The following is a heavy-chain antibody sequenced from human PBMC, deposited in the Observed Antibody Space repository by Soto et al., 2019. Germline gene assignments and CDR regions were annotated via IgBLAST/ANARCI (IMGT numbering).Heavy chain of an antibody. D-gene: IGHD3-10*01. Sequence: GGSLRLSCAASGFSFSSYWMHWVRQVPGKGLVWVARMNEDGGTTDYADSVKGRFTISRDNVKNTLYLQMNSLRVEDTAVYYCASDLSGRADVWGQGTTVTVSS. V-gene: IGHV3-74*01. CDR3: ASDLSGRADV. CDR2: MNEDGGTT. J-gene: IGHJ6*02. CDR1: GFSFSSYW.